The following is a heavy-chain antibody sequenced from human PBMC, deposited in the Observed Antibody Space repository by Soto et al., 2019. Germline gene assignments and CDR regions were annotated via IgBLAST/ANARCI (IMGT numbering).Heavy chain of an antibody. V-gene: IGHV4-30-4*01. J-gene: IGHJ6*02. CDR1: GGSISSGDYY. CDR2: IYYSGST. CDR3: ARGVGSVPPYYYYYGMDV. D-gene: IGHD3-10*01. Sequence: SETLSLTCTVSGGSISSGDYYWSWIRQPPGKGLEWIGYIYYSGSTYYNPSLKSRVTISVDTSKNQFSLKLSSVTAADTAVYYCARGVGSVPPYYYYYGMDVWGQGTTVTVSS.